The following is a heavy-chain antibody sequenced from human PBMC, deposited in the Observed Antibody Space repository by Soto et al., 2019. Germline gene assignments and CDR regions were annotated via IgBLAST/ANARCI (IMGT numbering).Heavy chain of an antibody. Sequence: QVQLVQPGAEVKKPGASVKVSCKASGYTFTGYYMHWVRQAPGQGLEWMGWINPNSGGTNYAQKFQGRVTMTRDTSISTAYMELSRLRSDDTAVYYCARGYCTNGVCHGMDVWGQGTTVTVSS. CDR2: INPNSGGT. CDR3: ARGYCTNGVCHGMDV. V-gene: IGHV1-2*02. J-gene: IGHJ6*02. CDR1: GYTFTGYY. D-gene: IGHD2-8*01.